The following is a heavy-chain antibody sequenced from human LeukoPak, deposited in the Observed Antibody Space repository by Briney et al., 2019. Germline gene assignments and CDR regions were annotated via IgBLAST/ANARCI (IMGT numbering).Heavy chain of an antibody. J-gene: IGHJ4*02. V-gene: IGHV3-48*03. Sequence: GGSLRLSCAASGFIFSSYERNWVRQAPGKGLEWVSYISSSGSITYYADSVKGRFTISRDNAKNSLYLQMSSLRAEDTAVYYCARDGGSSWYFDYWGQGTLVTVSS. CDR2: ISSSGSIT. CDR3: ARDGGSSWYFDY. CDR1: GFIFSSYE. D-gene: IGHD6-13*01.